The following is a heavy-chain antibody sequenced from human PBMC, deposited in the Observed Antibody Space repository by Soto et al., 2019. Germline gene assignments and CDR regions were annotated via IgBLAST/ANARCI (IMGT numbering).Heavy chain of an antibody. Sequence: QVRLHESGPGLVKPSQTLSLTCSVSGGSISGDYYWSWIRQSPEKGLEWIGYIYYSGSSYSNPALQSRLSMSLDTSKNQFSLKLRSVTAADTAVYYCARGGGRWPGYFDSWGQGALVAVSS. J-gene: IGHJ4*02. V-gene: IGHV4-30-4*08. CDR2: IYYSGSS. CDR3: ARGGGRWPGYFDS. CDR1: GGSISGDYY. D-gene: IGHD2-15*01.